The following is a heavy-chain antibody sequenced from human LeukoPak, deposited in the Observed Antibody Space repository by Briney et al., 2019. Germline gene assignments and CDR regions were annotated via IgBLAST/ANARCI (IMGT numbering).Heavy chain of an antibody. J-gene: IGHJ3*02. D-gene: IGHD2-2*01. CDR1: GGSFSGYY. CDR3: ARQSESEILGYCSSTSCPRADAFDI. V-gene: IGHV4-34*01. CDR2: INHSGST. Sequence: SETLSLTCAVYGGSFSGYYWSWIRQPPGKGLEWIGEINHSGSTNYNPSLKSRVTISVDTSKNQFSLKLSSVTAADTAVYYCARQSESEILGYCSSTSCPRADAFDIWGQGTMVTVSS.